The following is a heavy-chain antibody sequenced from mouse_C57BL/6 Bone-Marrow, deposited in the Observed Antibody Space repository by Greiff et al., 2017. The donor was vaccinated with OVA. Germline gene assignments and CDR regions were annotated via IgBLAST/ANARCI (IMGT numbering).Heavy chain of an antibody. D-gene: IGHD2-1*01. CDR2: IYPSDSET. Sequence: QVQLQQPGAELVRPGSSVKLSCKASGYTFTSYWMDWVKQRPGQGLEWIGNIYPSDSETHYNQKFKDKATLTVDKSSSTAYMQLSSLTSEDSAVYYGARRAYGNYNFDYWGQGTTLTVSS. V-gene: IGHV1-61*01. J-gene: IGHJ2*01. CDR1: GYTFTSYW. CDR3: ARRAYGNYNFDY.